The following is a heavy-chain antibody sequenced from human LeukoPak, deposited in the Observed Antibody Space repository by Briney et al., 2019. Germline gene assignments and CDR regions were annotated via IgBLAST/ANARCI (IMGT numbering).Heavy chain of an antibody. CDR1: GFSFSSYA. J-gene: IGHJ4*02. CDR3: AKRNTMVRGGPCFDY. V-gene: IGHV3-23*01. CDR2: IFGNGDTT. Sequence: SGGSLRLSCAASGFSFSSYAMNWVRQAPGKGLEWVSIIFGNGDTTYYADSVKGRFTVSRDNSKDTLYLQMNDLRPDDTAIYYCAKRNTMVRGGPCFDYWGQGLLVTVSS. D-gene: IGHD3-10*01.